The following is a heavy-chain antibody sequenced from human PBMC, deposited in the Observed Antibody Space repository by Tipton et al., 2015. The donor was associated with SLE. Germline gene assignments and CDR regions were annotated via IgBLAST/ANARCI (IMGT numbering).Heavy chain of an antibody. CDR1: GYSISRGYY. V-gene: IGHV4-38-2*02. CDR2: WSQSVGT. J-gene: IGHJ4*02. Sequence: TLSLTCTVSGYSISRGYYWGWLRQPPGKGLEWVGGWSQSVGTAYNPPLKSRVSIFADSSKSQFHLKVTSLTAADTAVYYCARDLGHGGDSDYWGQGTLVTVSS. D-gene: IGHD3/OR15-3a*01. CDR3: ARDLGHGGDSDY.